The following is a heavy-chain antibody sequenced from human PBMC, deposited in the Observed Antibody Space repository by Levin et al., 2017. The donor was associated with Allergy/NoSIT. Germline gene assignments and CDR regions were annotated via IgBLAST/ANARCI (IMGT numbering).Heavy chain of an antibody. D-gene: IGHD6-13*01. CDR3: ARDRGGSSSWYRDGMDV. V-gene: IGHV3-11*01. CDR1: GFTFSDYY. Sequence: GESLKISCAASGFTFSDYYMSWIRQAPGKGLEWVSYISSSGSTIYYADSVKGRFTISRDNAKNSLYLQMNSLRAEDTAVYYCARDRGGSSSWYRDGMDVWGQGTTVTVSS. CDR2: ISSSGSTI. J-gene: IGHJ6*02.